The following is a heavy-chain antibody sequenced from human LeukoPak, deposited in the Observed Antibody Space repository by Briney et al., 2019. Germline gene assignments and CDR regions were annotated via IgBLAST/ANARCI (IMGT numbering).Heavy chain of an antibody. CDR2: IIPIFHTA. Sequence: GSSVKVSCKASGGTFSSYAITWVRQAPGQGLEWMGGIIPIFHTANYAQKFQGRVTITTDESTSTAYMELSSLRSEDTAVYYCARGGNEGLQAVPVYYYYMDVWGKGTTVTVSS. V-gene: IGHV1-69*05. CDR1: GGTFSSYA. D-gene: IGHD3-3*01. CDR3: ARGGNEGLQAVPVYYYYMDV. J-gene: IGHJ6*03.